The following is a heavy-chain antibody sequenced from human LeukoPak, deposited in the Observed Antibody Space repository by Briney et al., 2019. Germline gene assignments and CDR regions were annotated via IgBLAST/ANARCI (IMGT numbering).Heavy chain of an antibody. CDR1: GYTFTDYY. V-gene: IGHV1-2*02. CDR2: IHPNSGAT. J-gene: IGHJ4*02. Sequence: ASVKVSCKASGYTFTDYYLHWVRQASGQGLEWMGWIHPNSGATTYAQKSQGRVSMTRDTSINTVFMELSRLTFDDTAVYYCSREDFWGQGTLVTVSS. CDR3: SREDF.